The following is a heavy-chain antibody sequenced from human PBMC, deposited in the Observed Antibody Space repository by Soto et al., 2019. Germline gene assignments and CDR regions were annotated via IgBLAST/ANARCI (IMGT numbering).Heavy chain of an antibody. CDR3: ARAELERGEVGYFGMDV. CDR2: ISSYNSNNGDT. J-gene: IGHJ6*02. CDR1: GYTFSNYA. D-gene: IGHD1-1*01. Sequence: ASVKVSCKTSGYTFSNYAISWVLQAPGQGLEWMGWISSYNSNNGDTKSAQMLQGRVTMTIDTFATTAYMELRSLRSDDTAVYYCARAELERGEVGYFGMDVWGQGTTVTVSS. V-gene: IGHV1-18*04.